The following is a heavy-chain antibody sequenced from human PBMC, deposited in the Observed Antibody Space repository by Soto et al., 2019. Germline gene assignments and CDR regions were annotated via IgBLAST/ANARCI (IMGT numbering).Heavy chain of an antibody. Sequence: ASVKVSCKASGYTFSSYAIHWVRQAPGQGLEWMGWINAGNGNTKYSQKFQGRVTITRDTSASTAYMELNSLRSEDTAVSYCARGEGIFWGQGTLVTVSS. CDR3: ARGEGIF. J-gene: IGHJ4*02. CDR2: INAGNGNT. D-gene: IGHD3-16*01. CDR1: GYTFSSYA. V-gene: IGHV1-3*01.